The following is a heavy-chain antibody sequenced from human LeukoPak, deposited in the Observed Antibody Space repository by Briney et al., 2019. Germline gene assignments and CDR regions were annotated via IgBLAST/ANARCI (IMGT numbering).Heavy chain of an antibody. J-gene: IGHJ4*02. CDR2: ISAYNGNT. D-gene: IGHD3-10*01. CDR1: GYTFTNYG. CDR3: ARDTFGELWDY. V-gene: IGHV1-18*01. Sequence: ASVKASCKASGYTFTNYGISWVRQAPGQGLEWMGWISAYNGNTNYAQKLQGRVTMTTDTSTSTAYMELRSLRSDDTAVYYCARDTFGELWDYWGQGTLVTVSS.